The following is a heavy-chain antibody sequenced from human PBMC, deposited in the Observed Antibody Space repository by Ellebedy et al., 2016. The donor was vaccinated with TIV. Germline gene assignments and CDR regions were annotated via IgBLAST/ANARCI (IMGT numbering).Heavy chain of an antibody. CDR1: GYTFIANH. CDR2: INPDSGRT. D-gene: IGHD2-21*02. V-gene: IGHV1-2*04. CDR3: ARGSVTYDAFDI. J-gene: IGHJ3*02. Sequence: AASVKVSCKASGYTFIANHVHWVRQAPGQGLEWMGWINPDSGRTKYAQKFQDWVTMTTDTSFSTAYMELRRLTSDDTAVYYCARGSVTYDAFDIWGQGTMVSVSS.